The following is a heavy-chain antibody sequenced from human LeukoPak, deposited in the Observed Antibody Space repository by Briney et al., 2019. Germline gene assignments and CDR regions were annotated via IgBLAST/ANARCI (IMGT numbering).Heavy chain of an antibody. D-gene: IGHD4-23*01. J-gene: IGHJ5*02. CDR2: IYPSDSDA. CDR1: GYNFPNYW. CDR3: ARGGRPGYGGRIWFDP. V-gene: IGHV5-51*01. Sequence: GESLKISCKGFGYNFPNYWIGWVRQMPGKGLEWMGIIYPSDSDATYSPSFEGQVTISADKSITTAYLHWSSLRASDTAMYFCARGGRPGYGGRIWFDPWGQGTLVTVSS.